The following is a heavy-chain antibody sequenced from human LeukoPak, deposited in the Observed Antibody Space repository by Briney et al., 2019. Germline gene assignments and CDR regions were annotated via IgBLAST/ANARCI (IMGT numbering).Heavy chain of an antibody. CDR3: ARSPRGYSFYFDY. Sequence: PGGSLRLSCAASGFTFSSYAMHWVRQAPGKGLEWVTIISYDGNNKYYADSVKGRFTISRDNAKNSLYLQMNSLRAEDTAVYYCARSPRGYSFYFDYWGQGTLVTVSS. CDR2: ISYDGNNK. D-gene: IGHD3-22*01. V-gene: IGHV3-30*04. J-gene: IGHJ4*02. CDR1: GFTFSSYA.